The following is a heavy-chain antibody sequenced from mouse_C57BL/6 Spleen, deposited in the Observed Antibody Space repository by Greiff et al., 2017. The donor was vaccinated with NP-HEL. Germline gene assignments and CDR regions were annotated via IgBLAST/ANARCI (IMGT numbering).Heavy chain of an antibody. CDR3: ARAPYYDYDGADY. Sequence: EVQVVESGGGLVKPGGSLKLSCAASGFTFSSYAMSWVRQTPEKRLEWVATISDGGSYTYYPDNVKGRFTISRDNAKNNLYLQMSHLKSEDTAMYYCARAPYYDYDGADYWGQGTTLTVAS. CDR1: GFTFSSYA. CDR2: ISDGGSYT. J-gene: IGHJ2*01. D-gene: IGHD2-4*01. V-gene: IGHV5-4*01.